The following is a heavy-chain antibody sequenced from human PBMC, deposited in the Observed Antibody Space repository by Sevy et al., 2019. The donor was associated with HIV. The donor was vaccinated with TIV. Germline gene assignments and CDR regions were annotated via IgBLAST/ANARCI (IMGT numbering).Heavy chain of an antibody. CDR1: GFTLSIYW. V-gene: IGHV3-74*01. J-gene: IGHJ4*02. D-gene: IGHD3-9*01. CDR3: VRGSTGTFGH. CDR2: INSDGKIK. Sequence: GGSLRLSCAASGFTLSIYWMHWVRQVPGKGLVWVSHINSDGKIKRYADSVEGRLTISRDNAEKTVYLQMNSLRADDTAVYYCVRGSTGTFGHWGQGTLVTVSS.